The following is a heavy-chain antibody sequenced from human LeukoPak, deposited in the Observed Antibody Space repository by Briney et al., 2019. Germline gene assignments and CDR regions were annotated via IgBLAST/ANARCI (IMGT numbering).Heavy chain of an antibody. D-gene: IGHD1-26*01. Sequence: GGSLRLSCAASGFTSSVYDMHWVRHITGGGLEWVSTSGTVGDTFYSDSVKGRFTISRDNSKNALYLQMNGLRAEDTAVYYCASPEEHLWGQGTLVTVSS. CDR2: SGTVGDT. CDR3: ASPEEHL. V-gene: IGHV3-13*04. J-gene: IGHJ5*02. CDR1: GFTSSVYD.